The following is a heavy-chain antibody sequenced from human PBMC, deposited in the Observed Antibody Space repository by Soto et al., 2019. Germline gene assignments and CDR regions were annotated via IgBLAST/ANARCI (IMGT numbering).Heavy chain of an antibody. V-gene: IGHV3-23*01. J-gene: IGHJ4*02. CDR2: ISGSGGST. Sequence: GGSLRLSCAASGFTFSSYAMSWVRQAPGKGLEWVSAISGSGGSTYYADSVKGRFTISRDNSKNTLYLQMNSLRAEDTAVYYWAKDAHILTGKIPTFDYWGQGTLVTVSS. CDR1: GFTFSSYA. CDR3: AKDAHILTGKIPTFDY. D-gene: IGHD7-27*01.